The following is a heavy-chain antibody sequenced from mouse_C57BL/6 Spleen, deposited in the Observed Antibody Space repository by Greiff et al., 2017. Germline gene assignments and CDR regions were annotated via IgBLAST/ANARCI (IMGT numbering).Heavy chain of an antibody. J-gene: IGHJ3*01. CDR2: IDPENGDT. Sequence: VQLQQSGAELVRPGASVKLSCTASGFNIKDAYMHWVKQRPEQGLEWIGWIDPENGDTEYASKFQGKATITADTSSNTAYLQLSSLTSEDTAVYYCTRTAQATAWFAYWGQGTLVTVSA. CDR1: GFNIKDAY. V-gene: IGHV14-4*01. CDR3: TRTAQATAWFAY. D-gene: IGHD3-2*02.